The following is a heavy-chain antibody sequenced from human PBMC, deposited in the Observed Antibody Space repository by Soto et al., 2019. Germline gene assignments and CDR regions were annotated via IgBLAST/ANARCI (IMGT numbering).Heavy chain of an antibody. V-gene: IGHV3-48*02. CDR3: AREGGNLNWFDP. Sequence: PGGSLRLSCATSEFTFSTYSMNWVRQAPGKGLEWVSYISSSSTIYYADSVKGRFTISRDNAKNSLYLQMNSLRDEDTAVYYCAREGGNLNWFDPWGQGTLVTVSS. D-gene: IGHD1-26*01. CDR1: EFTFSTYS. CDR2: ISSSSTI. J-gene: IGHJ5*02.